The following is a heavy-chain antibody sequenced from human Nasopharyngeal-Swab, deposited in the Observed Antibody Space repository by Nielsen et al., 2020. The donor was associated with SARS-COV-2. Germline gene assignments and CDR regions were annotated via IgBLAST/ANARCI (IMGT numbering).Heavy chain of an antibody. CDR1: GFTFDDYA. J-gene: IGHJ6*02. CDR2: ISWNSGSI. Sequence: GESLKISCAASGFTFDDYAMHWVRQAPGKGLEWVSGISWNSGSIGYADSVKGRFTISRDNAKNSLYLQMNSLRAEDTALYYCATLGGYSGYDSEYGMDVWGQGTTVTVSS. CDR3: ATLGGYSGYDSEYGMDV. D-gene: IGHD5-12*01. V-gene: IGHV3-9*01.